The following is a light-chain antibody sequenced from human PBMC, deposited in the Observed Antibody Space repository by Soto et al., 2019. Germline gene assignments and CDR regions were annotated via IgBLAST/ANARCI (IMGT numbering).Light chain of an antibody. CDR1: NSDVGRYNF. CDR3: SSYTASDIWV. CDR2: AVS. Sequence: QSALTQPRSVSGSPGQSVTISCTGTNSDVGRYNFVSWYQQLPGKAPKLLISAVSQRPSGVPDRFSGSKSGNTASLTISGLRADDEADYFCSSYTASDIWVFGGGTKLTAL. V-gene: IGLV2-11*01. J-gene: IGLJ3*02.